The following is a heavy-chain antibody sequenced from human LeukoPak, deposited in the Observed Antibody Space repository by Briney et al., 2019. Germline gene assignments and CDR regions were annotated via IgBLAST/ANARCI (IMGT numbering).Heavy chain of an antibody. J-gene: IGHJ4*02. D-gene: IGHD2-2*02. Sequence: SVKVSCKASGGTFSSYAISWVRQAPGQGLEWMGGIIPIFGTANYAQKVQGRVTITADESTSTAYMELSSLRSEDTAVYYCAVVVVPAAITGIDYWGQGTLVTVSS. V-gene: IGHV1-69*13. CDR3: AVVVVPAAITGIDY. CDR1: GGTFSSYA. CDR2: IIPIFGTA.